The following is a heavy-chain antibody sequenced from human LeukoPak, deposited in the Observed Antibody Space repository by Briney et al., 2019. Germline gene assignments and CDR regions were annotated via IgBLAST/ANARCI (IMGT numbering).Heavy chain of an antibody. CDR1: GFTVITND. CDR3: ERGVEPLAANTLAY. Sequence: GGSLRLSCAASGFTVITNDMTWVRQAPGKGLEWVSVLYSDGNTKYADSVQGRFTISRDNSKNTLYLEMNSLSPDDTAVYYCERGVEPLAANTLAYWGQGTLVTVSS. V-gene: IGHV3-53*01. D-gene: IGHD1-14*01. J-gene: IGHJ4*02. CDR2: LYSDGNT.